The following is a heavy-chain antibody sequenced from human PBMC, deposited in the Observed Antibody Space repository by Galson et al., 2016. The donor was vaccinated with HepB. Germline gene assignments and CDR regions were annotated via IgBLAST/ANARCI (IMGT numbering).Heavy chain of an antibody. Sequence: SLRLSCAASGFTVSNDYISWVRQAPGKGLEWVSVIYYSGAPYYACSVKSRFFISRDNSNKTVYLQLNSLRVGDTALYYCARGSSSSWYVGQNWFDPWGQGTLVTVSP. V-gene: IGHV3-53*01. CDR1: GFTVSNDY. J-gene: IGHJ5*02. CDR3: ARGSSSSWYVGQNWFDP. CDR2: IYYSGAP. D-gene: IGHD6-13*01.